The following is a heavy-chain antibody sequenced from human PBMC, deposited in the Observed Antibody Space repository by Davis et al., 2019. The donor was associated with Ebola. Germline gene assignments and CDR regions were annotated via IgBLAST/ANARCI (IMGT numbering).Heavy chain of an antibody. CDR1: GYTFTGYY. J-gene: IGHJ4*02. Sequence: ASVKVSCKASGYTFTGYYMHWVRQAPGQGLEWMGWINPNSGGTNYAQKFQGRVTMTRDTSISTAYMELSRLRSDDTAVYYCARSRPGWYAHPPGYWGQGTLVTVSS. D-gene: IGHD6-19*01. CDR3: ARSRPGWYAHPPGY. CDR2: INPNSGGT. V-gene: IGHV1-2*02.